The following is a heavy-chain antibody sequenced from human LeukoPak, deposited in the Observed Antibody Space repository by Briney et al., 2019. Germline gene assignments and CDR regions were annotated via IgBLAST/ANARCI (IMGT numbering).Heavy chain of an antibody. J-gene: IGHJ4*02. CDR2: ISGSGGST. CDR3: AKFRAGLNYFDY. D-gene: IGHD3-16*01. V-gene: IGHV3-23*01. CDR1: GFTFSSYG. Sequence: PGGSLRLSCAASGFTFSSYGMHWVRQAPGKGLEWVSAISGSGGSTYYADSVKGRFTISRDNSKNTLYLQMNSLRAEDTAVYYCAKFRAGLNYFDYWGQGTLVTVSS.